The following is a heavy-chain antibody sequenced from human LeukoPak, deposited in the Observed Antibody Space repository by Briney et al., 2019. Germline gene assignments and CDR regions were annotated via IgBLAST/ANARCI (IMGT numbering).Heavy chain of an antibody. CDR2: IYYSGST. Sequence: SQTLSLTCTVSGGSISSGDYYWSWIRQPPGKGLEWIGYIYYSGSTYYNPSLKSRDTISVDTSKNQFSLKLSSVTAADTAVYYCARLSRPPTYYYDSSGRRGFDYWGQGTLVTVSS. D-gene: IGHD3-22*01. J-gene: IGHJ4*02. CDR1: GGSISSGDYY. CDR3: ARLSRPPTYYYDSSGRRGFDY. V-gene: IGHV4-30-4*01.